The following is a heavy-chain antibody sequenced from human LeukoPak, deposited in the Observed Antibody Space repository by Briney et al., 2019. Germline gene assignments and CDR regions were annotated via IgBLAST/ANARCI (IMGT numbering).Heavy chain of an antibody. V-gene: IGHV3-23*01. CDR3: ATDTAMVRRGGGYYYYGMDV. Sequence: GGSLRLSCAASGFTFSSYAINWVRQAPGKGLEWVSGIFGSGGSTHYADSVKGRFTISRDDSKNTLYLQMNSLRAEDTAVYYCATDTAMVRRGGGYYYYGMDVWGQGTTVTVSS. D-gene: IGHD5-18*01. J-gene: IGHJ6*02. CDR1: GFTFSSYA. CDR2: IFGSGGST.